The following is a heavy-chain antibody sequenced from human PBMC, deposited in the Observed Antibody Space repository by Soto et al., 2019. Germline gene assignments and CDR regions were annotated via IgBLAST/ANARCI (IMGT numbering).Heavy chain of an antibody. J-gene: IGHJ4*02. D-gene: IGHD2-15*01. Sequence: QPQLQESGPGLVKPSETLSLTCTVSGGSISSGSYYWGWVRQPPGKGLEWIGTISYSGSTHYNPSLKSRVTISADRSKNQFALRLRSVIAGDTAVYYCARYCSGGGCYSGWGQGTLLTVSS. CDR1: GGSISSGSYY. CDR3: ARYCSGGGCYSG. V-gene: IGHV4-39*01. CDR2: ISYSGST.